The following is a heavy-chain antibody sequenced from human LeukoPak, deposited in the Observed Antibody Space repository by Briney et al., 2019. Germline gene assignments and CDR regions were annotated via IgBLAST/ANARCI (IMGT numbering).Heavy chain of an antibody. CDR2: IYTSGST. J-gene: IGHJ6*03. CDR3: ARVIMSSLYYYYMDV. V-gene: IGHV4-61*02. Sequence: SETLSLTCTVSGGSISSGSYYWSWIRQPAGKGLEWLGRIYTSGSTNYNPSLKSRVTISVDTSKNQFSLKLSSVTAADTAVYYCARVIMSSLYYYYMDVWGKGTTVTVSS. CDR1: GGSISSGSYY. D-gene: IGHD3-3*01.